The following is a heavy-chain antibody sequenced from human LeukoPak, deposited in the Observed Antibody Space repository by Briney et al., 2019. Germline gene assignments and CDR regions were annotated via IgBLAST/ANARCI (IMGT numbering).Heavy chain of an antibody. V-gene: IGHV4-39*01. Sequence: PSETLSLTCTVSGGSISSSGYYWGWIPPPPGKGLEWIETIYYSGTTYYNPSLKSRVTISVDTSKNQCSLNLSSVTAADTAVYYCARQKGNFDYWGQGTLATVSS. J-gene: IGHJ4*02. CDR1: GGSISSSGYY. D-gene: IGHD3-10*01. CDR2: IYYSGTT. CDR3: ARQKGNFDY.